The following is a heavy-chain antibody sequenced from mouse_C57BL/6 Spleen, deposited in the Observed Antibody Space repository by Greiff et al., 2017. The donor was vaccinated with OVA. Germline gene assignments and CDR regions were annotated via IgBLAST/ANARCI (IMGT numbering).Heavy chain of an antibody. CDR2: LRNEANNPAT. CDR1: GFTFSDAW. Sequence: EVQVVESGGGLVQPGGSMKLSCAASGFTFSDAWMDWVRQSPEQGLEWVAELRNEANNPATYYAESVKGRFTISRDDSKSSVYLQMNSLRAEDTGIYYCTRRRTGHWYFDVWGTGTTVTVSS. J-gene: IGHJ1*03. V-gene: IGHV6-6*01. CDR3: TRRRTGHWYFDV. D-gene: IGHD4-1*01.